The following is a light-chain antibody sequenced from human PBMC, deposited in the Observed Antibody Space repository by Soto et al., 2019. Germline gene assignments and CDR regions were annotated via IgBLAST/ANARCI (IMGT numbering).Light chain of an antibody. CDR1: QTVSGN. CDR2: GAS. Sequence: EIVMTQSPATLSVSPGERATLSCRASQTVSGNLAWYQQKPGQAPRLLLYGASTRATGISAIFSGSGSRTEFALTISYLQAEYFAYYYCQQYNKWPLTFGGGTKVEIK. CDR3: QQYNKWPLT. V-gene: IGKV3-15*01. J-gene: IGKJ4*01.